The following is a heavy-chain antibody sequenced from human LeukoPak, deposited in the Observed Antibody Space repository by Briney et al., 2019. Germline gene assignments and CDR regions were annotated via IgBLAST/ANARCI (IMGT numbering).Heavy chain of an antibody. CDR2: ISSNSIPT. Sequence: PGGSLRLSCAASGFTFSTYSMNWVRQAPGKGLEWVSYISSNSIPTYYADSVNGRFTISRDNAKNSLYLQMNSLRVEDTAVYYCARDWYGDDGYWGQGTLVTVSS. J-gene: IGHJ4*02. V-gene: IGHV3-48*01. CDR1: GFTFSTYS. D-gene: IGHD4-17*01. CDR3: ARDWYGDDGY.